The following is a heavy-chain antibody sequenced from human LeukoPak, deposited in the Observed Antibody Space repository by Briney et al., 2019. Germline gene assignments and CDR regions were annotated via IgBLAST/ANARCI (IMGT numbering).Heavy chain of an antibody. D-gene: IGHD3-10*01. CDR1: GFTLSSYE. CDR3: ARIRGAAAFDI. CDR2: ISRTGNSI. Sequence: GGSLRLSCAASGFTLSSYEMNWVRLAPGQGLEWISYISRTGNSIYYADSVKGRFTISRDSAKNSLYLQMDSLRAEDTAVYYCARIRGAAAFDIWGQGTMVTVSS. J-gene: IGHJ3*02. V-gene: IGHV3-48*03.